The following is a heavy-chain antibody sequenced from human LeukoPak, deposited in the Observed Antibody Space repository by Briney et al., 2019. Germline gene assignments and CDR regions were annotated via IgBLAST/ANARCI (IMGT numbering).Heavy chain of an antibody. CDR1: GGSISSYY. D-gene: IGHD6-13*01. CDR2: IYYSGST. CDR3: ASSSWYGWFDP. V-gene: IGHV4-59*01. Sequence: SETLSLTCTGSGGSISSYYWSWIRQPPGKGLEWVGYIYYSGSTNYNPSLKSRVTISVDTSKNQFSLKLNSVTAADTAVYYCASSSWYGWFDPWGQGTLVTVSS. J-gene: IGHJ5*02.